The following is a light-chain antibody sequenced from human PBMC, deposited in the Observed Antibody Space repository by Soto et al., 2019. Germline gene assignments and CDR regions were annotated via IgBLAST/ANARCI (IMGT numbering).Light chain of an antibody. CDR2: EVS. V-gene: IGLV2-14*01. CDR1: SSDVGTYNY. CDR3: GTWDSSLSAVV. J-gene: IGLJ2*01. Sequence: QSALTQPASVSGSPGQSITISCTGTSSDVGTYNYVSWYQQHPGKAPKLMIYEVSNRPSGVSNRFSGSKSGNTASLTISGLQAEDEADYYCGTWDSSLSAVVFGGGTKLTVL.